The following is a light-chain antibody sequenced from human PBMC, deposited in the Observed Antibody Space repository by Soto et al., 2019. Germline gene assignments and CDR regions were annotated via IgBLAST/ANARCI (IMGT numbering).Light chain of an antibody. J-gene: IGKJ3*01. CDR2: SAS. Sequence: DIQMTQSPSSLSASVGDRVTITCRASQSISSHLNWYQQKPGKAPNLLIYSASSFQTGVPSRFSGSGSGTDFTLTISSLQPEDFATYYCQQSHTPPFTFGPGTKVDFK. CDR3: QQSHTPPFT. CDR1: QSISSH. V-gene: IGKV1-39*01.